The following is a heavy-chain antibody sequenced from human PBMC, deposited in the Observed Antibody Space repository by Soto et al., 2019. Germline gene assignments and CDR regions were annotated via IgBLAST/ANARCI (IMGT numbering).Heavy chain of an antibody. CDR1: GFTFSTYA. J-gene: IGHJ4*02. CDR2: ISVSGANT. D-gene: IGHD3-10*01. CDR3: ADGGEWAFNFVY. V-gene: IGHV3-23*01. Sequence: EVQLLESGGGLVQPGGSLRLSCAASGFTFSTYAMSWVRQAPGEGLEWVSGISVSGANTYYADSVKGRFTISRDNSKNTLYLKMNNLRAEDTAVYYCADGGEWAFNFVYWGQGPQVPVSS.